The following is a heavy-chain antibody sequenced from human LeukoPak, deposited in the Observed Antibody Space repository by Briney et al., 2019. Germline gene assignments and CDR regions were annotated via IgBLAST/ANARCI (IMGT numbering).Heavy chain of an antibody. D-gene: IGHD2-2*01. J-gene: IGHJ3*02. Sequence: SETLSLTCAVYGGSFSGYYWNWIRQPPGKGLEWIGEINHSGSTNYNPSLKSRVTISVDTSKNQFSLKLSSVTAADTAMYYCVKSNSRYQPWTLDIWGRGTMVTVSS. CDR1: GGSFSGYY. V-gene: IGHV4-34*01. CDR2: INHSGST. CDR3: VKSNSRYQPWTLDI.